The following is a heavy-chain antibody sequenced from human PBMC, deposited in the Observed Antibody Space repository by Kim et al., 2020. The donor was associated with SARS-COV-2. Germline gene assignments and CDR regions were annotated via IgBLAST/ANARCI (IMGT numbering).Heavy chain of an antibody. CDR3: ARSPYGTEYNWFGP. D-gene: IGHD3-10*01. Sequence: GGSLRLSCAASGFSFGDSWMSWVRQVPDKGLEWVATIKEDGSKKNYVGSVKGRFTISRDNAKNLLYLQMSSVTAEDTAVYYRARSPYGTEYNWFGPWGQGTLVTVSS. J-gene: IGHJ5*02. V-gene: IGHV3-7*01. CDR2: IKEDGSKK. CDR1: GFSFGDSW.